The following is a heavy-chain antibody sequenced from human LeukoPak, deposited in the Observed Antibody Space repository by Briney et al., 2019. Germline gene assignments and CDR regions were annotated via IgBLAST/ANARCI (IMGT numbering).Heavy chain of an antibody. CDR1: GGSISSSSYY. V-gene: IGHV4-39*01. D-gene: IGHD3-16*01. CDR3: ARQGGGGGHNPDY. J-gene: IGHJ4*02. Sequence: PSETLSLTCTVSGGSISSSSYYWGWIRQPPGKGLEWIGSIYYSGSTYYNPSLKSRVTISVDTSKNQFSLKLSSVTAADTAVYYCARQGGGGGHNPDYWGQGTPVTVSS. CDR2: IYYSGST.